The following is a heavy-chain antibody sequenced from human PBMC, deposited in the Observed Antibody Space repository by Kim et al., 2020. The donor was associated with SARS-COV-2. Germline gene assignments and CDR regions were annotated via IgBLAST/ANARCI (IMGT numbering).Heavy chain of an antibody. CDR2: IYYSGST. D-gene: IGHD2-15*01. CDR1: GGSVSSGSYY. Sequence: SETLSLTCTVSGGSVSSGSYYWSWIRQPPGKGLEWIGYIYYSGSTNYNPSLKSRVTISVDTSKNQFSLKLSSVTAADTAVYYCARGRVVAATVEAWSDPCGERALVTVSS. V-gene: IGHV4-61*01. CDR3: ARGRVVAATVEAWSDP. J-gene: IGHJ5*02.